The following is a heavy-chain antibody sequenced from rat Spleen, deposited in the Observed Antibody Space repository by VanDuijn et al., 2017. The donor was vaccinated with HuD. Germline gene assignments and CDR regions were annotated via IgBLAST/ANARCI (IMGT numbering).Heavy chain of an antibody. CDR1: GFSLSDFG. V-gene: IGHV2-16*01. CDR2: IWSGGRI. J-gene: IGHJ2*01. CDR3: ARTGFSSPNYFDY. D-gene: IGHD1-12*01. Sequence: QVQLKESGPGLVQPSQTLSLICTVSGFSLSDFGVSWVRQPPGKGLAWIGAIWSGGRIDYNSALKSRLSISRDTSKSQVLLKMNSLQSEDTAMYLCARTGFSSPNYFDYWGQGVRVTVSS.